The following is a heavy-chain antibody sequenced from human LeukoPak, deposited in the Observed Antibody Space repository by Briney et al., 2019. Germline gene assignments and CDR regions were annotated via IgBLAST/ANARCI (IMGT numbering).Heavy chain of an antibody. J-gene: IGHJ4*02. CDR2: ISAYNGNT. D-gene: IGHD6-19*01. CDR3: ARVVQWLVPAYFDY. Sequence: ASVKVSCKASGYTFTSYGISWVRQAPGQGLEWMGWISAYNGNTNYAQKFQGRVTITADKSTSTAYMELSSLRSEDTAVYYCARVVQWLVPAYFDYWGQGTQVTVSS. V-gene: IGHV1-18*01. CDR1: GYTFTSYG.